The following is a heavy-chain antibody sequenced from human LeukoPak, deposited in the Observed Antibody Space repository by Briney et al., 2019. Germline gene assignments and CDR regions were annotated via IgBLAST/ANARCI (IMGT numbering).Heavy chain of an antibody. CDR2: IYYSGST. CDR1: GGSISSSSYY. J-gene: IGHJ4*02. V-gene: IGHV4-39*01. CDR3: ARRRTLSWNDAPPEDY. Sequence: PSETLSLTCTVSGGSISSSSYYWGWIRQPPGKGLEWIGSIYYSGSTYYNPSLKSRVTISVDTSKNQFSLKLSSVTAADTAVYYCARRRTLSWNDAPPEDYWGQGTLVTVSS. D-gene: IGHD1-1*01.